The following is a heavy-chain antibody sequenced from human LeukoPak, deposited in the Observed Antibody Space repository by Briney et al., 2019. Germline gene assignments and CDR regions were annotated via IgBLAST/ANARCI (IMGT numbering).Heavy chain of an antibody. J-gene: IGHJ4*02. CDR2: IYYSGST. V-gene: IGHV4-59*01. CDR3: ARGGMSDDYGDYLFEH. Sequence: SETLSLTCTVSGGSISAYYWSWIRQPPGKGLEWIGYIYYSGSTYYNPSLKSRVTISVDTSKNQFSLKLRSVAAADTAVYFCARGGMSDDYGDYLFEHWGQGTLVTVSS. D-gene: IGHD4-17*01. CDR1: GGSISAYY.